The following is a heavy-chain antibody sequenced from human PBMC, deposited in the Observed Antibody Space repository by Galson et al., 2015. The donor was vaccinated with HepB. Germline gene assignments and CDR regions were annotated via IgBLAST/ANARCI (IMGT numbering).Heavy chain of an antibody. Sequence: SVKVSCKASGYTFTSYGISWVRQAPGQGLEWMGWISAYNGNTNYAQKLQGRVTMTTDTSTSTAVMELRSLRSDDTAVYYCTRGDRGVVVITTNLDYWGQGTLVTVSS. D-gene: IGHD3-22*01. CDR1: GYTFTSYG. CDR2: ISAYNGNT. CDR3: TRGDRGVVVITTNLDY. J-gene: IGHJ4*02. V-gene: IGHV1-18*04.